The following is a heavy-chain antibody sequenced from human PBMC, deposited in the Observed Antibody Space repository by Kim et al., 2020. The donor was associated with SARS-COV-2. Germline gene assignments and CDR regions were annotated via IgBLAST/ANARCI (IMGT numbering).Heavy chain of an antibody. CDR3: ARDRSGLGLLDS. Sequence: TDYAPSLRGRVTLSIGGSRNQFSLRLPSVTAADTAVYFCARDRSGLGLLDSWGQGTLVTVSS. CDR2: T. V-gene: IGHV4-30-2*01. D-gene: IGHD3-9*01. J-gene: IGHJ4*02.